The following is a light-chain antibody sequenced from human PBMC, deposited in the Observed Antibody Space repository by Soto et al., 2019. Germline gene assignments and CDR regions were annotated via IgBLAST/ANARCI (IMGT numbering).Light chain of an antibody. CDR3: QSYDSSLSGYV. CDR1: SSNIGAGYD. J-gene: IGLJ1*01. Sequence: QSVLTRQPSVSGAPGQRVTISCTGSSSNIGAGYDVHWYQQLPGTAPKLLIYGNNNRPSGVPDRFSGSKSGTSASLAITGLQAEDEADYYCQSYDSSLSGYVFGTGTKLTVL. V-gene: IGLV1-40*01. CDR2: GNN.